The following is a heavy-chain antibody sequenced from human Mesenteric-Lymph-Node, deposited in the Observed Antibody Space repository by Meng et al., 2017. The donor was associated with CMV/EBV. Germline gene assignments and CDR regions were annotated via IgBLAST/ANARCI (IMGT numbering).Heavy chain of an antibody. D-gene: IGHD3-3*01. Sequence: GESLKISCAASGFTFSDYYMSWIRQAPGKGLEWVSAISGSAGSTFYADSVRGRFTISRDTSKNTLYPQMNSLRDEDTAIYYCAKEKGVNGMDVWGQGTTVTVSS. CDR1: GFTFSDYY. J-gene: IGHJ6*02. V-gene: IGHV3-23*01. CDR2: ISGSAGST. CDR3: AKEKGVNGMDV.